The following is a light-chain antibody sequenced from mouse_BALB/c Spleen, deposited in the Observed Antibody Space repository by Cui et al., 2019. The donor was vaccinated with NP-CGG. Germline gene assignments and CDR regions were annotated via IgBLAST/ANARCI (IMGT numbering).Light chain of an antibody. J-gene: IGLJ1*01. CDR2: GTN. Sequence: QAVVPQESALTTSPGETVTLTCRSNTGAVTTSNYANWVQEKPDHLFTGLIGGTNNRAPGVPARFSGSLIGDKAALTSTGAQTEDEAIYFCALWYSNHWVFGGGTKLTVL. V-gene: IGLV1*01. CDR3: ALWYSNHWV. CDR1: TGAVTTSNY.